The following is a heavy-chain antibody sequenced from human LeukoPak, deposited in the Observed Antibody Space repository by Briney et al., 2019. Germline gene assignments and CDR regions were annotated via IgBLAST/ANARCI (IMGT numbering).Heavy chain of an antibody. Sequence: SETLSLTCAVYGGSFSGYYWSWIRQPPGKGLEWIGYIYHSGSTYYNPSLKSRVTISVDRSKNQFSLKLSSVTAADTAVYYCASFYYYDSSGDAFDIWGQGTMVTVSS. CDR2: IYHSGST. V-gene: IGHV4-30-2*01. J-gene: IGHJ3*02. CDR1: GGSFSGYY. CDR3: ASFYYYDSSGDAFDI. D-gene: IGHD3-22*01.